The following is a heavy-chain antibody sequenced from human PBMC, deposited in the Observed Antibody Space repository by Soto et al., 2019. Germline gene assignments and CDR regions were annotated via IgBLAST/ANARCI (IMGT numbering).Heavy chain of an antibody. CDR1: GFTFSSYA. Sequence: PGGSLRLSCAASGFTFSSYAMSWVRQAPGKGLEWVPAISGSGGSTYYADSVKGRFTISRDNSKNTLYLQMNSLRAEDTAVYYCAKGYSSGWSYYYGMDVWGQGTTVTVSS. J-gene: IGHJ6*02. CDR3: AKGYSSGWSYYYGMDV. V-gene: IGHV3-23*01. CDR2: ISGSGGST. D-gene: IGHD6-19*01.